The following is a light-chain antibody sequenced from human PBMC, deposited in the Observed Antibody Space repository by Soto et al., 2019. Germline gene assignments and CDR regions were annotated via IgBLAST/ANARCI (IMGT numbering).Light chain of an antibody. CDR2: GET. CDR3: QQATSFPPVRA. J-gene: IGKJ4*01. CDR1: QRSSTW. Sequence: DFQMTQSPSSVSASVGDRVTITCRASQRSSTWIVWYQQKPGKAPKALIYGETLLQSGVPSRFSGGASGTEFTLTISSLQPEDFATYYCQQATSFPPVRAFGGGTKVDNK. V-gene: IGKV1-12*01.